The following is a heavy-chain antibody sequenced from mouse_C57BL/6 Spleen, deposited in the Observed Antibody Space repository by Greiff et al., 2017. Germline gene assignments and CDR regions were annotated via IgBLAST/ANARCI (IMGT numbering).Heavy chain of an antibody. J-gene: IGHJ1*03. Sequence: VQLQQSGAELARPGASVKLSCKASGYTFTSYGISWVKQRTGQGLEWIGEIYPRSGNTYYNEKFKGKATLTADKSSSTAYMELRSLTSEDSAVYFCARGGLGRDWYFDVWGTGTTVTVSS. CDR1: GYTFTSYG. V-gene: IGHV1-81*01. CDR3: ARGGLGRDWYFDV. D-gene: IGHD4-1*01. CDR2: IYPRSGNT.